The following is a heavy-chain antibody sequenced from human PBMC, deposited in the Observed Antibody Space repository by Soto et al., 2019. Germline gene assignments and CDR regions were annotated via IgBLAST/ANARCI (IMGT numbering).Heavy chain of an antibody. CDR2: IYYSVST. D-gene: IGHD3-10*01. CDR3: ARDTISGVLGADY. V-gene: IGHV4-31*03. J-gene: IGHJ4*02. CDR1: GGSISSGGYY. Sequence: PSETLSLTCTVSGGSISSGGYYWSWIRLHPGKGLEGIGYIYYSVSTYYNPSLKSRVTISVDTSKNQFSLKLSFVTAAGTAVYYCARDTISGVLGADYWGQGTLVTVSS.